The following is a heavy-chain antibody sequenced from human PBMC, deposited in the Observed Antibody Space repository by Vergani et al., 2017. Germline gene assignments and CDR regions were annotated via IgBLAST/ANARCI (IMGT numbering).Heavy chain of an antibody. CDR2: INHSGST. D-gene: IGHD3-16*01. J-gene: IGHJ5*02. CDR1: GGSFSGYY. Sequence: QVQLQQWGAGLLKPSETLSLTCAVYGGSFSGYYWSWIRQPPGKGLEWIGEINHSGSTNYNPSLTSRVTISVDTSKNQFSLKLSSVTAADTAVYYCARGRRVMGPRGWFDPWGQGTLVTVSS. CDR3: ARGRRVMGPRGWFDP. V-gene: IGHV4-34*01.